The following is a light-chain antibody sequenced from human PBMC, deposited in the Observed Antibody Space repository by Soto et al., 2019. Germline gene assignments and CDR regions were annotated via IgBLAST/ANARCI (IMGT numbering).Light chain of an antibody. CDR3: QQYGSSPVT. J-gene: IGKJ5*01. Sequence: EIVLTQSPGTLSLSPWEIATLSFMASQSVSSTYLAWYQQKPGQAPRLLIYGASSRATGIPDRFSGSGSGTDSTLTISRLEPEDFAVYYCQQYGSSPVTFGQGTRLEIK. CDR2: GAS. CDR1: QSVSSTY. V-gene: IGKV3-20*01.